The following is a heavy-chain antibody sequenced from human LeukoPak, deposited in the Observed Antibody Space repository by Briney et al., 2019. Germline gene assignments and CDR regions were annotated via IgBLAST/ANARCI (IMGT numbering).Heavy chain of an antibody. CDR1: GVSFSDYY. CDR3: ARAALLTGGGYHFDD. D-gene: IGHD3-16*01. CDR2: ISSDGGAM. J-gene: IGHJ4*02. V-gene: IGHV3-11*01. Sequence: GGSLRLSCAASGVSFSDYYMTWIRQAPGKGLEWVSSISSDGGAMYYADSVKGRFTISRDNARNSLYLQMNSLSAEDTAVYFCARAALLTGGGYHFDDWGQGTLVTVSS.